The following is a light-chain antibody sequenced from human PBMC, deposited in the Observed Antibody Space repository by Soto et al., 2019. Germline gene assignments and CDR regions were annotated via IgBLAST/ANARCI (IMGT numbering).Light chain of an antibody. CDR2: AAS. Sequence: DIQMTQSPSSLSASAGERVTISCRASQNINNYLNWYQQKPGKAAKLLIYAASSLQSGVPARFSGSGSGTDFTLTISSLQTEDFAIYYCQQSYSTPLNFGEGTKVQIK. V-gene: IGKV1-39*01. CDR3: QQSYSTPLN. J-gene: IGKJ4*01. CDR1: QNINNY.